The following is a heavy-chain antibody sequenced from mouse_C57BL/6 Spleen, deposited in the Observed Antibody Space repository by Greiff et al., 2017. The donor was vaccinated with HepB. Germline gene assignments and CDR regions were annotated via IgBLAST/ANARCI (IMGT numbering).Heavy chain of an antibody. CDR2: IYPGGGYT. V-gene: IGHV1-63*01. D-gene: IGHD2-4*01. Sequence: LVESGAELVRPGTSVKMSCKASGYTFTNYWIGWAKQRPGHGLEWIGDIYPGGGYTNYNEKFKGKATLTADKSSSTAYMQFSSLTSEDSAIYYCARNYDYDEGYYFDYWGQGTTLTVSS. J-gene: IGHJ2*01. CDR3: ARNYDYDEGYYFDY. CDR1: GYTFTNYW.